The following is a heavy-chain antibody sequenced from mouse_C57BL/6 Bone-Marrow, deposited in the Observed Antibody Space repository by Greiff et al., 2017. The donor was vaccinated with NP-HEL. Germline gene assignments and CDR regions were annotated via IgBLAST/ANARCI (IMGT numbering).Heavy chain of an antibody. V-gene: IGHV5-9-1*02. CDR3: TREGYYGSRTGGFAY. D-gene: IGHD1-1*01. Sequence: EVMLVESGEGLVKPGGSLKLSCAASGFTFSSYAMSWVRQTPEKRLEWVAYISSGGDYIYYADTVKGRFTISRDNARNTLYLQMSSLKSEDTAMYYCTREGYYGSRTGGFAYWGQGTLVTVSA. CDR2: ISSGGDYI. J-gene: IGHJ3*01. CDR1: GFTFSSYA.